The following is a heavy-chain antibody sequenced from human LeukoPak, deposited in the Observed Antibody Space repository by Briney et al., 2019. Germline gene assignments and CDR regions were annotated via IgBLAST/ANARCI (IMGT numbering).Heavy chain of an antibody. D-gene: IGHD1-26*01. CDR1: GFTFSNYG. Sequence: GGSLRLSCAASGFTFSNYGMNWVRQAPGKGLEWVSSISSSGTYIYYADSMKGRFTISRDNAKNSLYLQMDSLRAEDTAVYYCARPRGWERRWYFDLWGRGTLVTVSS. V-gene: IGHV3-21*01. CDR2: ISSSGTYI. CDR3: ARPRGWERRWYFDL. J-gene: IGHJ2*01.